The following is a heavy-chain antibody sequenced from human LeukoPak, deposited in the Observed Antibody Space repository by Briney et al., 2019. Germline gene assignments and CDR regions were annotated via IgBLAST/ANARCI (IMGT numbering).Heavy chain of an antibody. J-gene: IGHJ4*02. Sequence: QPGGSLRLSCAASGFTFSNYWMTWVRQAPGKGLEWVAHINQEGSEEHYMDSVKARFTISRHNAKHSLSLQMNSLRAEDTAVYYCVRDGGVSGYDLLDYWGQGTLVTVSS. V-gene: IGHV3-7*01. CDR2: INQEGSEE. CDR1: GFTFSNYW. D-gene: IGHD5-12*01. CDR3: VRDGGVSGYDLLDY.